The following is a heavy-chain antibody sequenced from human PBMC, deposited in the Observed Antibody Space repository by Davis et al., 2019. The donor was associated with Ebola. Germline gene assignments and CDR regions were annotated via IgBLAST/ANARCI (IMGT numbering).Heavy chain of an antibody. CDR2: IFSNDER. D-gene: IGHD5-18*01. CDR3: ARTARDTALVTGRISFYYFYMDV. J-gene: IGHJ6*03. Sequence: PSETLSLTCTVSGGSISSGGYYWSWIRQPPGKALEWLAHIFSNDERVYSTSLKSRLTISKDTSQSQVVLTMTNMDPVDTATYYCARTARDTALVTGRISFYYFYMDVWVKGTTVTVSS. CDR1: GGSISSGGYY. V-gene: IGHV2-26*01.